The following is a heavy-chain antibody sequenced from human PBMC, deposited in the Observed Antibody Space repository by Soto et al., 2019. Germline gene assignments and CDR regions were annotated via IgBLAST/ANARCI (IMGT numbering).Heavy chain of an antibody. D-gene: IGHD1-7*01. J-gene: IGHJ6*03. Sequence: QVQLQQSGPGLVRPSQTLSLTCVISGDSVSSNSAAWNWIRQSPSRGLEWLGRTYYRSRRYNDYAVSVRSRITVNADTSTNQFSLHLNSVTPEDTAVYYCAGTSSLQWYYMDVWDKGTTVTVSS. V-gene: IGHV6-1*01. CDR3: AGTSSLQWYYMDV. CDR2: TYYRSRRYN. CDR1: GDSVSSNSAA.